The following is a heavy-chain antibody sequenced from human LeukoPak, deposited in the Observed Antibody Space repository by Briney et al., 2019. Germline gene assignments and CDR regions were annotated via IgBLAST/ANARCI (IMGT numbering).Heavy chain of an antibody. V-gene: IGHV1-2*02. J-gene: IGHJ4*02. Sequence: ASVKVSCKASGYTFTGHYMHWVRQAPGQGLWWMGCIYPNSGGTNYPQKFQGRVTMTRETSISTAYMELSRLRSDETAVYYCARASRPTVTIDPYYFDYWGQGTLVTVSS. D-gene: IGHD4-17*01. CDR2: IYPNSGGT. CDR3: ARASRPTVTIDPYYFDY. CDR1: GYTFTGHY.